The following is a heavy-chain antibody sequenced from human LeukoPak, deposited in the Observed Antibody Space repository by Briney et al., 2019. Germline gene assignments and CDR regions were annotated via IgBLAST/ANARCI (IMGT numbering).Heavy chain of an antibody. V-gene: IGHV1-69*04. CDR2: IIPILGIA. D-gene: IGHD6-19*01. CDR1: GGTFSSYA. CDR3: ARANTRYSSGSVLLHY. Sequence: GASVKVSCKASGGTFSSYAISWVRQAPGQGLEWMGRIIPILGIANYAQKFQGRVTITADKSTSTAYMELSSLRSEDTAVYYCARANTRYSSGSVLLHYWGQGTLVTVSS. J-gene: IGHJ4*02.